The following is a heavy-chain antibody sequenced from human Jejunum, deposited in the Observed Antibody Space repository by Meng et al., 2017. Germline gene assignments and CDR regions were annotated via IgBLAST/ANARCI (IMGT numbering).Heavy chain of an antibody. D-gene: IGHD5-12*01. Sequence: GESLKISCEGSGYTFNSYGMTWVRQAPGKGLEWVSSTTGGAGVTYYADSVKGRFTMSRDNSQNSLYLQITSLRGDDTAVYYCAKGERYSANHGADFWGQGTLVTVSS. V-gene: IGHV3-23*01. CDR2: TTGGAGVT. CDR3: AKGERYSANHGADF. CDR1: GYTFNSYG. J-gene: IGHJ4*02.